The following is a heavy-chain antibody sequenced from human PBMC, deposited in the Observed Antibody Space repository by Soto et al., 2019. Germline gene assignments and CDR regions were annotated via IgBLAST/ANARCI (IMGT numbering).Heavy chain of an antibody. V-gene: IGHV3-30-3*01. D-gene: IGHD2-2*01. J-gene: IGHJ4*02. CDR2: ISYDGSNK. CDR1: GFTFSSYA. Sequence: GGSLRLSCAASGFTFSSYAMHWVRQAPGKGLEWVAVISYDGSNKYYADSVKGRFTISRDNSKNTLFLQMNSLSAEDTAVYYCARDRGVVVVPAAMDFSFDYWGQGTLVTVSS. CDR3: ARDRGVVVVPAAMDFSFDY.